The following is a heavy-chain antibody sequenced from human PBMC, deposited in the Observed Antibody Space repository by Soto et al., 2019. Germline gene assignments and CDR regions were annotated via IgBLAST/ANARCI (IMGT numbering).Heavy chain of an antibody. J-gene: IGHJ4*02. CDR3: ARVGPRGLARVDS. Sequence: RVACGAGEVSSSRCWMHCFSQTPGKGLVWVSRINSDGSSTSYADSVKGRFTISRDNAKNTLYLQMNSLRAEDTAVYYCARVGPRGLARVDSWGQGTLVTVPS. D-gene: IGHD2-15*01. CDR1: EVSSSRCW. CDR2: INSDGSST. V-gene: IGHV3-74*01.